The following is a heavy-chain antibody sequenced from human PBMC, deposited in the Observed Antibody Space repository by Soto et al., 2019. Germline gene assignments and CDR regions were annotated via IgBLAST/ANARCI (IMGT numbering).Heavy chain of an antibody. J-gene: IGHJ4*02. CDR3: ARAQRYYDSSGYYAGHLDY. D-gene: IGHD3-22*01. CDR2: IIPIFGTA. CDR1: GGTFSSYA. V-gene: IGHV1-69*06. Sequence: SVKVSCKASGGTFSSYAISWVRRAPGQGLEWMGGIIPIFGTANYAQKFQGRVTITADKSTSTAYMELSSLRSEDTAVYYCARAQRYYDSSGYYAGHLDYWGQGTLVTVSS.